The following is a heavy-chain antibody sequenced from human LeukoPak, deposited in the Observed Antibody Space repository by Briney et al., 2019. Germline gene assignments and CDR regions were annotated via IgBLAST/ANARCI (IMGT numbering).Heavy chain of an antibody. CDR1: GYSFTSYW. Sequence: GESLKISCKGSGYSFTSYWIAWVRQMPGKGLEWMGIIYPGDSDTRYRPSFQGQVTISADESISTAYLQWNSLKASDTAMYYCARQGYGFGELLQYWGQGTLVTVSS. V-gene: IGHV5-51*01. D-gene: IGHD3-10*01. CDR3: ARQGYGFGELLQY. J-gene: IGHJ4*02. CDR2: IYPGDSDT.